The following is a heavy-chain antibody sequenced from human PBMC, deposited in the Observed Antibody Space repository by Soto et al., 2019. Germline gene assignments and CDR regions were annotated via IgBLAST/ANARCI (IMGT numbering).Heavy chain of an antibody. V-gene: IGHV4-34*01. J-gene: IGHJ4*02. Sequence: QVQLQQWGAGLLKPSETLSLTCAVYGGSFSGYYWSWIRQPPGKGLEWIGEINHSGSTNYNPSLKSRVTISVDTSKNQFSLKLSSVTAADTAVYYCAREAAAGTKPFPFDYWGQGTLVTVSS. CDR2: INHSGST. D-gene: IGHD6-13*01. CDR1: GGSFSGYY. CDR3: AREAAAGTKPFPFDY.